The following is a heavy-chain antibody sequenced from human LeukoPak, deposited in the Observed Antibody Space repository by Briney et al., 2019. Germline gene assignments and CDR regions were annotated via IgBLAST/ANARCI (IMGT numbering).Heavy chain of an antibody. Sequence: PSETLSLTCTVSGGSISSSSYYWGWIRQPPGRVLEWIGSIYYSGTTYYNPSLKSRVTISVDTSKNQFSLKLSSVTAADTAVYSCARHRLGRYDAFDIWGQGTMVTVSS. J-gene: IGHJ3*02. CDR1: GGSISSSSYY. CDR2: IYYSGTT. CDR3: ARHRLGRYDAFDI. D-gene: IGHD6-25*01. V-gene: IGHV4-39*01.